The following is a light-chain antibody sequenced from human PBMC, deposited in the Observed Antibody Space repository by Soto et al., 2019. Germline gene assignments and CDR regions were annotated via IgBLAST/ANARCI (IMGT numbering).Light chain of an antibody. CDR1: QSISSW. CDR3: QQYNSYSWK. CDR2: KAS. J-gene: IGKJ1*01. V-gene: IGKV1-5*03. Sequence: DIQMTQSPSTLSASVGDRVTITCRASQSISSWLAWYQQKPGKAPKLLIYKASSLESGVPSRFSGSGSGTEFTLTISSLQPDDFATYYCQQYNSYSWKCGKGTKVDIK.